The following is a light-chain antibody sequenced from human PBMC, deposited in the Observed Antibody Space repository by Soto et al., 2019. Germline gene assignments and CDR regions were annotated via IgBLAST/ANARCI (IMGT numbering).Light chain of an antibody. CDR3: QQYNNWPRT. J-gene: IGKJ1*01. CDR2: EAS. CDR1: KRVSKY. Sequence: IMLTHSPATLSLSPGEIATLSFLASKRVSKYFVWYPQKPGKAPRLLIYEASKRANGSPARFSGSGSGTEFTLPIISLQPEDFAVYYCQQYNNWPRTFGQGTKV. V-gene: IGKV3-11*01.